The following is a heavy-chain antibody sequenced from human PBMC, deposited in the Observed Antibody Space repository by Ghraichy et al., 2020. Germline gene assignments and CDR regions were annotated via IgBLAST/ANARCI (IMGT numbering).Heavy chain of an antibody. CDR1: GFTFSNYW. Sequence: GVLNISCAASGFTFSNYWMHWVRQAPGKGLVWVSRINSDGSSTSYADSVKGRFTISRDNGKNTLYLQMNSLRAEDTALYYCASWNYFEPRHIWGQGTIVTVSS. CDR2: INSDGSST. J-gene: IGHJ3*02. V-gene: IGHV3-74*01. CDR3: ASWNYFEPRHI. D-gene: IGHD3-9*01.